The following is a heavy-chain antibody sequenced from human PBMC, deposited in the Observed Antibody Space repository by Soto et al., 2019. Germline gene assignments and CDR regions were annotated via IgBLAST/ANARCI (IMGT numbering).Heavy chain of an antibody. D-gene: IGHD1-1*01. CDR3: ARGSSGTTFPPPYYYYGMDV. CDR2: ISAYNGNT. CDR1: GSTFTSYG. V-gene: IGHV1-18*01. Sequence: ASVMVSCQASGSTFTSYGISWVRQAPGQGLEWMGWISAYNGNTNYAQKLQGRVTMTTDTSTSTAYMELRSLRSDDTAVYYCARGSSGTTFPPPYYYYGMDVWGQGTTVTVSS. J-gene: IGHJ6*02.